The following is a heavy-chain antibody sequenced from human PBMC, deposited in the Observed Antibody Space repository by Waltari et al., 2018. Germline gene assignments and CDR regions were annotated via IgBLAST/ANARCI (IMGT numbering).Heavy chain of an antibody. D-gene: IGHD3-22*01. Sequence: QVQLQESGPGLVKPSETLSLTCAVSGYSISSGYYWGWIRQPPGKGLEWIGSIYHSGSTYYNTSLKSRVTISVDTSKNQFSLKLSSVTAADTAVYYCARDLPYDSSGPVAGYWGQGTLVTVSS. CDR2: IYHSGST. V-gene: IGHV4-38-2*02. J-gene: IGHJ4*02. CDR1: GYSISSGYY. CDR3: ARDLPYDSSGPVAGY.